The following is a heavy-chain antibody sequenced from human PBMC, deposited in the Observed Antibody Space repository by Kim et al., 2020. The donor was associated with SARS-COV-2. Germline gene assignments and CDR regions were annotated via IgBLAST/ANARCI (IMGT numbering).Heavy chain of an antibody. D-gene: IGHD2-15*01. CDR3: ARGGRVQDCSGGSCYWITVGPEFDY. J-gene: IGHJ4*02. V-gene: IGHV3-48*03. Sequence: GGSLRLSCAASGFTFSSYEMNWVRQAPGKGLEWVSYISSSGSTIYYADSVKGRFTISRDNAKNSLYLQMNSLRAEDTAVYYCARGGRVQDCSGGSCYWITVGPEFDYWGQGTLVTVSS. CDR2: ISSSGSTI. CDR1: GFTFSSYE.